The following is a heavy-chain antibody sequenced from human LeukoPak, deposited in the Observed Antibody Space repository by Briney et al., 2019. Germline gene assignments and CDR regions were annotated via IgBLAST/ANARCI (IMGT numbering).Heavy chain of an antibody. V-gene: IGHV3-48*04. CDR2: FSSSSTI. J-gene: IGHJ6*04. D-gene: IGHD3-10*02. CDR3: AELGITMIGGV. Sequence: PGGSLRLSCAASGFTFSIYSMNWVRQAPGKGLEWVSYFSSSSTIYHADSVKGRFTISRDNAKNSLYLQMNSLRAEDTAVYYCAELGITMIGGVWGKGTTVTISS. CDR1: GFTFSIYS.